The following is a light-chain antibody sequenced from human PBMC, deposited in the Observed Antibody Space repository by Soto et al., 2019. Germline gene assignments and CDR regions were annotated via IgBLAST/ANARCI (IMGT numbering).Light chain of an antibody. CDR1: SSDVGAYNL. CDR3: ASLTTTNFV. CDR2: EVT. V-gene: IGLV2-14*01. J-gene: IGLJ1*01. Sequence: QSVLTQPASVSGSPGQSITISCTVTSSDVGAYNLVSWYQHLPDKAPKLIISEVTNRPSGVSDRFSGSKSGNTASLTISGLQAEDEADYYCASLTTTNFVFGSGTKVTVL.